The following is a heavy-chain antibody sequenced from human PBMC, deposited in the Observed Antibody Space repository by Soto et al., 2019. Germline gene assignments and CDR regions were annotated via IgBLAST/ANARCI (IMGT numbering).Heavy chain of an antibody. D-gene: IGHD2-2*01. CDR3: ARAGDCTSTTCFSGWLDP. V-gene: IGHV1-3*04. CDR1: GYTFSNYS. J-gene: IGHJ5*02. CDR2: INTDNGKT. Sequence: QVQLVQSGAEVKKPGASVKVSCKASGYTFSNYSMHWARQAPGQRLEWMGWINTDNGKTRDSQRFQDRVTLTRDTSANTAYMELSRLTYEDTAVYYCARAGDCTSTTCFSGWLDPWGQGTLVTVSS.